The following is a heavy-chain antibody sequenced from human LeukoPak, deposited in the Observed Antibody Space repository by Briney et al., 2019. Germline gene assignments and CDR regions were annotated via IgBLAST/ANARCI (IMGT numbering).Heavy chain of an antibody. CDR3: ATLGHCSSTSCYYRLYYYMDV. Sequence: ASVKVSCKASGYTFTGYYMHWVRQAPGQGLEWMGWINPNSGGTNYAQKFQGRVTMTRDTSISTAYMELSRLRSDDTAVYYCATLGHCSSTSCYYRLYYYMDVWGKGTTVTVSS. CDR1: GYTFTGYY. J-gene: IGHJ6*03. CDR2: INPNSGGT. V-gene: IGHV1-2*02. D-gene: IGHD2-2*01.